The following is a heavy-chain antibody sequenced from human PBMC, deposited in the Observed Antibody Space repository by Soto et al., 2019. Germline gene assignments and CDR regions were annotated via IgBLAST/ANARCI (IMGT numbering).Heavy chain of an antibody. CDR1: GGTFSSYT. Sequence: SVKVSCKASGGTFSSYTISWVRQAPGQGLEWMGRIIPILGIANYAQKFQGRVTITADKSTSTAYMELSSLRSEDTAVYYCARGGVAVAGLKYYFDYWGQGTLVTV. D-gene: IGHD6-19*01. V-gene: IGHV1-69*02. CDR2: IIPILGIA. CDR3: ARGGVAVAGLKYYFDY. J-gene: IGHJ4*02.